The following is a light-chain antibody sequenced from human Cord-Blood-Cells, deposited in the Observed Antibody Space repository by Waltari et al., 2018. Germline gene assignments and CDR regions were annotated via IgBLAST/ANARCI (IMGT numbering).Light chain of an antibody. Sequence: DIQMTQSPSSLSASVRGRVTITCQASQDISNYLNWYQQKPGKAPKLLIYDASNLETGVPSRFSGSGSGTDFTFTISSLQPEDIATYYCQQYDNLPPLTFGGGTKVEIK. CDR1: QDISNY. CDR3: QQYDNLPPLT. V-gene: IGKV1-33*01. CDR2: DAS. J-gene: IGKJ4*01.